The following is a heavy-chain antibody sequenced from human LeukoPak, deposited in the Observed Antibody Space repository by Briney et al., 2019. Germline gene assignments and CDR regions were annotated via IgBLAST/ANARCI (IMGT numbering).Heavy chain of an antibody. CDR3: ARGTTFQD. V-gene: IGHV3-48*04. CDR1: GFTFSSYS. Sequence: GGSLRLSCAASGFTFSSYSMNWVRQAPGKGLVWVSYISSSGSNIYYADSVKGRFTISRDNAKNSLYLQMNNLRAEDTAVYYCARGTTFQDWGQGTLVTVSS. J-gene: IGHJ1*01. D-gene: IGHD4-11*01. CDR2: ISSSGSNI.